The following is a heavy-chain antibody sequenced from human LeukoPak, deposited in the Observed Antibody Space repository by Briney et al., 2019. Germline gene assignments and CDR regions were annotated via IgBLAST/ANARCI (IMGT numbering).Heavy chain of an antibody. J-gene: IGHJ4*02. D-gene: IGHD3-3*01. V-gene: IGHV4-59*01. CDR2: IYYSGST. CDR3: ARSQYEAFDY. CDR1: GGSISSYY. Sequence: SETLSLTCTVSGGSISSYYWSWIRQPPGKGLEWFGYIYYSGSTNYNPSLKSRVTISVDTSKNQFSLKLSSVTAADTAVYYCARSQYEAFDYWGQGTLVTVSS.